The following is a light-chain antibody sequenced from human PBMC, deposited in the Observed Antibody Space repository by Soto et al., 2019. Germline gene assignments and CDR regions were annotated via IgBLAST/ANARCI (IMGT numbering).Light chain of an antibody. Sequence: EIVMTQSPATLSVSPGERATLSCSASQSIGSNLAWYQQKPGQSPRLLIYGASTRATGLPARFSGSGSGTEFTLTISSLQSEDFALYYCQQYNNWPITFGQGTRLEIK. CDR2: GAS. J-gene: IGKJ5*01. CDR1: QSIGSN. CDR3: QQYNNWPIT. V-gene: IGKV3-15*01.